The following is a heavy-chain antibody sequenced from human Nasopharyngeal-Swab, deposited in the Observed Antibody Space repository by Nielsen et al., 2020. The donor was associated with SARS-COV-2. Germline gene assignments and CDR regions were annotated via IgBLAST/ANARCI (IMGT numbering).Heavy chain of an antibody. CDR3: AANWNYFGWFDP. J-gene: IGHJ5*02. V-gene: IGHV3-30*03. CDR1: GFTFSSYG. D-gene: IGHD1-7*01. CDR2: ISYDGSNK. Sequence: GESLKISCAASGFTFSSYGMHWVRQAPGKGLEWVAVISYDGSNKYYADSVKGRFTISRDNSKNTLYLQMNSLRAEDTAVYYCAANWNYFGWFDPWGQGTLVTVSS.